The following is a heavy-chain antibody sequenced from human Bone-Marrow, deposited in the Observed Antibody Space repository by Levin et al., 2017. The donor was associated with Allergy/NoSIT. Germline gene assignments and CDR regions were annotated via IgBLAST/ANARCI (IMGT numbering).Heavy chain of an antibody. J-gene: IGHJ4*02. CDR3: AHMLSLSSPTPFAS. Sequence: SGPTLVKPTQTLTLTCSFSGFSLNSGGMTVGWIRQPPGKTLEWLALIYWDDDKRYNPSLGSRRIITKDTSRNQVLLTLTGVDPLDTATYYCAHMLSLSSPTPFASWGQGTLVTVSS. CDR2: IYWDDDK. D-gene: IGHD4-23*01. CDR1: GFSLNSGGMT. V-gene: IGHV2-5*02.